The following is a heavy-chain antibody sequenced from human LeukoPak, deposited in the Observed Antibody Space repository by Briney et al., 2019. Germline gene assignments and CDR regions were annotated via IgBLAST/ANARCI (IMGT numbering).Heavy chain of an antibody. J-gene: IGHJ4*02. CDR1: GFTFTDYY. V-gene: IGHV3-11*01. CDR2: ISSSGTII. CDR3: ARRTSGIDY. Sequence: PGGSLRLSCAASGFTFTDYYMSWIRQAPGKGLEWVSYISSSGTIIYYADSVKGRFTISRDNAKNSLYPQMNSLRAEDTAVYYWARRTSGIDYWGQGTLVTVSS.